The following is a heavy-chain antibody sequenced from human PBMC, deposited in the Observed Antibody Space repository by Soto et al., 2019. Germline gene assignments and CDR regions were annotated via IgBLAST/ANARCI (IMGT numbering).Heavy chain of an antibody. CDR1: GFSFSNIG. J-gene: IGHJ5*02. V-gene: IGHV3-30*03. Sequence: QVKLVESGGGVVQPGRSLRLSCAASGFSFSNIGMHWVRQAPGKGLEWVAIISFDGVNKNYADSVKGRFTISRDNAQNMLYLQMNSLRVDDTAFYYCERDVSPHSNPSWFDPWGQGTLVTVSS. CDR2: ISFDGVNK. D-gene: IGHD5-18*01. CDR3: ERDVSPHSNPSWFDP.